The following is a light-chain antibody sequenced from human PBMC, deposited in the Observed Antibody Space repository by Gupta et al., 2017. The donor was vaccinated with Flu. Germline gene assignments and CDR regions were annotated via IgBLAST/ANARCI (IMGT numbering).Light chain of an antibody. CDR3: QSYDSSNHWV. V-gene: IGLV6-57*01. CDR2: EDN. CDR1: SGSIASNY. J-gene: IGLJ3*02. Sequence: VTITCTRSSGSIASNYVQWYQQRPGSPPTTVIYEDNQRPSGVPDRFSGSIDSSSNSASLTISGLKTEDEADYYCQSYDSSNHWVFGGGTKLTVL.